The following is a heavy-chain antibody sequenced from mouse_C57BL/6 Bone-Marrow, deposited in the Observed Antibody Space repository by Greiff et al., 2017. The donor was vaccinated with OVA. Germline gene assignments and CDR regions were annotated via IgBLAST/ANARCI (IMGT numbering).Heavy chain of an antibody. CDR2: IYPGDGDT. CDR3: ARASYGPY. J-gene: IGHJ2*01. CDR1: GYAFSSSW. D-gene: IGHD1-1*02. V-gene: IGHV1-82*01. Sequence: QVQLKESGPELVKPGASVKISCKASGYAFSSSWMNWVKQRPGKGLEWIGRIYPGDGDTNYNGKFKGKATLTADKSSSTAYMQLSSLTSEDSAVYFCARASYGPYWGQGTTLTVSS.